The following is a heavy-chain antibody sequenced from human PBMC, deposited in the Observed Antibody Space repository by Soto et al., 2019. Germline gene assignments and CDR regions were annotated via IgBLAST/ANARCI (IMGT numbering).Heavy chain of an antibody. CDR1: VFTFTGSA. J-gene: IGHJ5*02. CDR2: IVVGSGNT. D-gene: IGHD3-22*01. V-gene: IGHV1-58*01. Sequence: SVKVSCKDSVFTFTGSAVQWVRQARGQRLEWIGWIVVGSGNTNYAQKFQERVTITRDMSTSTAYMELSSLRSEDTAVYYCAADHYCDSSGYYYLGSWGQGTLVTVSS. CDR3: AADHYCDSSGYYYLGS.